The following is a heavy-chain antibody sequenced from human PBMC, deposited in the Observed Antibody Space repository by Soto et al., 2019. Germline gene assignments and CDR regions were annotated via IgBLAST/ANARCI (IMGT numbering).Heavy chain of an antibody. V-gene: IGHV1-18*01. Sequence: QVQLVQSGAEVKKPGASVKVSCKASGYTFTSYGISWVRQAPGQGLEWMGWISAYNGNTNYAQKLQGRVTMNTDTTTSTAYMELRSLRCDDTAVYYCARPVHCSSTICSFGGMDVWGQGTTVTVS. CDR3: ARPVHCSSTICSFGGMDV. D-gene: IGHD2-2*01. CDR2: ISAYNGNT. J-gene: IGHJ6*02. CDR1: GYTFTSYG.